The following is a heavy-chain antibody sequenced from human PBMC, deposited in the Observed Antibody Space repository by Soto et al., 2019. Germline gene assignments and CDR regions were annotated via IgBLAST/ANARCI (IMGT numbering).Heavy chain of an antibody. D-gene: IGHD1-26*01. CDR2: IGPESGAT. CDR3: GRGRSGQIVIFY. V-gene: IGHV1-2*02. CDR1: GYTFTGHY. Sequence: ASVKVSCKTSGYTFTGHYIHWVRQAPQQGPEWMGEIGPESGATRYAEKFRGRVTMTMDTSITTVYTELRNLSPDDTAVYYCGRGRSGQIVIFYWGQGTPVTVSS. J-gene: IGHJ4*02.